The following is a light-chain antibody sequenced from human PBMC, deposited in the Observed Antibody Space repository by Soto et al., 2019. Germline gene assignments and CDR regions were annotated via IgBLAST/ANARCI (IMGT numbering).Light chain of an antibody. CDR1: SSDVGGYNY. CDR2: EVS. Sequence: QSALTQPPSASGSPGQSVTISCTGTSSDVGGYNYVSWCQQHPGKAPKLMIYEVSKRPSGVPDRFSGSKSGNTASLTVSGLQAEDEADYYCSSYAGSNVVFGGGTQLTVL. J-gene: IGLJ2*01. V-gene: IGLV2-8*01. CDR3: SSYAGSNVV.